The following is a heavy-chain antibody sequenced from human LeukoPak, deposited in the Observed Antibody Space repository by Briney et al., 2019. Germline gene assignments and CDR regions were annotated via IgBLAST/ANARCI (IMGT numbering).Heavy chain of an antibody. D-gene: IGHD3-10*01. CDR1: GFSVSSTY. CDR3: TRDRAGTQSWVEFDL. CDR2: IYTSGST. Sequence: GGSLRLSCAPSGFSVSSTYMSWVRQAPGKGLEWVSLIYTSGSTFYADSVMGRFTISRDNSKNTLFLQMNSLRAEDSAVYYCTRDRAGTQSWVEFDLWGQGTLVTVSS. J-gene: IGHJ5*02. V-gene: IGHV3-66*03.